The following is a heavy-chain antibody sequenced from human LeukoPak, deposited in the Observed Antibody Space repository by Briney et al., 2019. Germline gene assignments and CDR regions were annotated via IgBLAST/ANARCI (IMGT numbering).Heavy chain of an antibody. CDR1: EFTFSNHA. D-gene: IGHD1-26*01. CDR2: IGGDGRGT. J-gene: IGHJ4*02. CDR3: ARRVGGTPDY. Sequence: GGSLRLSCTASEFTFSNHAMTWVRQAPGKGLEWVSAIGGDGRGTDYADSVKGRFTISRDNSKNTLYLEMNSLRADDTARYYCARRVGGTPDYWGPGTLVTVSS. V-gene: IGHV3-23*01.